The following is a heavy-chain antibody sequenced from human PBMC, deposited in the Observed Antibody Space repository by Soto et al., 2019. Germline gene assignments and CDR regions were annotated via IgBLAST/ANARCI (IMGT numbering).Heavy chain of an antibody. CDR2: INPSGGST. J-gene: IGHJ6*03. V-gene: IGHV1-46*03. Sequence: GASVKVSCKASGYTFTSYYMHWVRQAPGQGLEWMGIINPSGGSTSYAQKFQGRVTMTRDTSTSTVYMELSSLRSEDTAVYYCARDIVVVPAAMPDYYYYYMDVWDKGTTVTVSS. CDR3: ARDIVVVPAAMPDYYYYYMDV. CDR1: GYTFTSYY. D-gene: IGHD2-2*01.